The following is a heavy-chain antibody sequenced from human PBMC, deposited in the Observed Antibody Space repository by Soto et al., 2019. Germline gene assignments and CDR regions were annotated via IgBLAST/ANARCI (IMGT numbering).Heavy chain of an antibody. CDR3: ARTPSGYSSGWYWFDP. J-gene: IGHJ5*02. Sequence: SVKVSCKASGGTFSSYAISWVRQAPGQGLEWMGGIIPIFGTANYAQKFQGRVTITADESTSTAYMELSSLRSEDTAVYYCARTPSGYSSGWYWFDPWGQGTLVTVSS. CDR1: GGTFSSYA. V-gene: IGHV1-69*13. CDR2: IIPIFGTA. D-gene: IGHD6-19*01.